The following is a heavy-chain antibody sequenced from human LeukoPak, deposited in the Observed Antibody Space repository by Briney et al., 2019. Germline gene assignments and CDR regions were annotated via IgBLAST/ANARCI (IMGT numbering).Heavy chain of an antibody. Sequence: PSETLSLTCTVSGGSISSSSYYWGWIRQPPGKGLEWIGSIYYSGSTYYNPSLKSQVTISVDTSKNQFSLKLSSVTAADTAVYYCARGPYIFVTSDAFDIWGQGTMVTVPS. CDR3: ARGPYIFVTSDAFDI. CDR1: GGSISSSSYY. J-gene: IGHJ3*02. V-gene: IGHV4-39*01. D-gene: IGHD3-9*01. CDR2: IYYSGST.